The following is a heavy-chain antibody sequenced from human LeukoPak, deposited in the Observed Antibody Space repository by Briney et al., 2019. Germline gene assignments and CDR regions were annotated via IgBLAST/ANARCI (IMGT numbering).Heavy chain of an antibody. Sequence: GGSLRLSCAASGFSFGSYGIHWVRQAPGKGLEWVAVISHEGSSEYYADSVKGRFTISRDNSKNMVYLQMNSLRAEDTAIYYCARTREQWQVLDYWGQGTLVTVSS. CDR3: ARTREQWQVLDY. CDR2: ISHEGSSE. J-gene: IGHJ4*02. CDR1: GFSFGSYG. V-gene: IGHV3-30*03. D-gene: IGHD6-19*01.